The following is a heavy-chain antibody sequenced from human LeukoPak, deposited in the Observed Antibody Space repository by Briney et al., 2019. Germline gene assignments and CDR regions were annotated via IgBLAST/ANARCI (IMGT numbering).Heavy chain of an antibody. D-gene: IGHD5-12*01. CDR1: GGSISSYY. CDR2: IYTSGTT. V-gene: IGHV4-4*07. Sequence: PSETLSLTCTVSGGSISSYYWSWIRQPAGKGLEWIGRIYTSGTTHYNPSLKSRVTISVDKSKNQFSLKLSSVTAADTAVYYCARGGLRIWFDPWGQGTLVTVSS. J-gene: IGHJ5*02. CDR3: ARGGLRIWFDP.